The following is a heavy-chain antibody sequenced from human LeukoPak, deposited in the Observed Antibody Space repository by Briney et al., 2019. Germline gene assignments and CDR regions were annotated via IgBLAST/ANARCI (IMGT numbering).Heavy chain of an antibody. J-gene: IGHJ6*04. CDR2: ISSSSTYI. D-gene: IGHD3-3*01. CDR1: GFTFSTYS. V-gene: IGHV3-21*01. CDR3: ARDRSITSFGVVRRNKVGALDV. Sequence: GGSLRLSCAASGFTFSTYSMNWVRQAPGKGLEWVSSISSSSTYIYYADSVKGRFTISRDNAKNSLYMQMNSLRAEDTAVYYCARDRSITSFGVVRRNKVGALDVWGKGTTVTVSS.